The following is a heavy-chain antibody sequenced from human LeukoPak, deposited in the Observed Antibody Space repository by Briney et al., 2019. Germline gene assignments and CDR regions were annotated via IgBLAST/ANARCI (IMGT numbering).Heavy chain of an antibody. D-gene: IGHD6-6*01. CDR2: MTPSSGSA. CDR3: ARDGPLFVLDY. CDR1: GYRFTSYD. J-gene: IGHJ4*02. Sequence: ASVKVSCKTSGYRFTSYDISWARQATGQGLQWMGRMTPSSGSAEYAQRFQGRVTLTRDTASGTAYLELRSLSADDTAIYYCARDGPLFVLDYWGQGTRVAVSS. V-gene: IGHV1-8*01.